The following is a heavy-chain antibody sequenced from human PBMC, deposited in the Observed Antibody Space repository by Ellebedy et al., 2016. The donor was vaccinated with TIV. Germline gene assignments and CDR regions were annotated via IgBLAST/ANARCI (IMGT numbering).Heavy chain of an antibody. J-gene: IGHJ6*02. CDR2: IVVGSGNT. V-gene: IGHV1-58*01. Sequence: SVKVSXXASGFTFSNSAVQWVRLARGQRLEWIGWIVVGSGNTFYAQNFQERVTISRDMSTTTAYMELSSLRSEDTAVYYCAAPSSVSNYYYAMDVWGQGTTVTVSS. D-gene: IGHD3-22*01. CDR3: AAPSSVSNYYYAMDV. CDR1: GFTFSNSA.